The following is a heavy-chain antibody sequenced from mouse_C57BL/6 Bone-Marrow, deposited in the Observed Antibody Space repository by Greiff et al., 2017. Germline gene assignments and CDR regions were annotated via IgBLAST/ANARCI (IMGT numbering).Heavy chain of an antibody. Sequence: QVQLQQPGAELVMPGASVKLSCKASGYTFTSYWMHWVKQTPGQGLEWIGEIDPSDSYTNYNQKFKGKSTLTVDKSSSTAYMQLSSLTSEDSAVYDCARSPFDYWGQGTTLTVSS. CDR2: IDPSDSYT. J-gene: IGHJ2*01. V-gene: IGHV1-69*01. CDR1: GYTFTSYW. CDR3: ARSPFDY.